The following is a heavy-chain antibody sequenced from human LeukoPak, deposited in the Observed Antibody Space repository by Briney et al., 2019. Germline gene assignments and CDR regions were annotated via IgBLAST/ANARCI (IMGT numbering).Heavy chain of an antibody. CDR1: GFTFSSYA. D-gene: IGHD1-26*01. Sequence: GGSLRLSCAASGFTFSSYAMSWVRQAPGKGLEWVSAISGGGGSTYYADSVKGRFTISRDNSKNTLYLQMNSLRAEDTAVYYCAKERWELQGEFYHYYGMDVWGQGTTVTVSS. CDR2: ISGGGGST. V-gene: IGHV3-23*01. CDR3: AKERWELQGEFYHYYGMDV. J-gene: IGHJ6*02.